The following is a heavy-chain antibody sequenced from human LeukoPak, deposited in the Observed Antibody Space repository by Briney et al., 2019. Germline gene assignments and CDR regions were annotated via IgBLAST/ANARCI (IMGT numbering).Heavy chain of an antibody. CDR1: GFTVSSNY. D-gene: IGHD3-22*01. Sequence: PGGSLRLSCAASGFTVSSNYMSWVRQAPGKGLEWVSVIYSGGSTYYADSVKGRLTISRDNSKNTLYLQMNSLRAEDTAVYYCARDLDYYDSSGYLDAFDIWGQGTMVTVSS. CDR3: ARDLDYYDSSGYLDAFDI. V-gene: IGHV3-66*01. CDR2: IYSGGST. J-gene: IGHJ3*02.